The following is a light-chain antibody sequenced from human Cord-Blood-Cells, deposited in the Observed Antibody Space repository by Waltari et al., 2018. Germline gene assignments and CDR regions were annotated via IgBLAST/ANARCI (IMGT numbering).Light chain of an antibody. V-gene: IGLV2-14*01. J-gene: IGLJ1*01. CDR2: EIS. CDR1: SSDVGAHNN. CDR3: SSYTSSSTLYV. Sequence: QSALTQPASVSGSPGQSITIPCTGPSSDVGAHNNLSRYQQHPGKAPKLMIYEISNRPSGVSNRFSGSKSGNTASLTISGLQAEDEADYYCSSYTSSSTLYVFGTGTKVTVL.